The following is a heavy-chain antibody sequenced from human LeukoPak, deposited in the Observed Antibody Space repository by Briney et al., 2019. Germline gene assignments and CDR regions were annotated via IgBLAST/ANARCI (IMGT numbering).Heavy chain of an antibody. CDR2: IGSSGGPI. V-gene: IGHV3-48*03. CDR1: GFTFSAYE. J-gene: IGHJ6*02. CDR3: ARDLSSSWPYYYYGMDV. D-gene: IGHD6-13*01. Sequence: TGGSLRLSCAASGFTFSAYEMNWVRQAPGKGLEWLSYIGSSGGPIYYADSVKGRFTISRDNAKNSLYLQMNSLRAEDTAVYYCARDLSSSWPYYYYGMDVWGQGTTVTVSS.